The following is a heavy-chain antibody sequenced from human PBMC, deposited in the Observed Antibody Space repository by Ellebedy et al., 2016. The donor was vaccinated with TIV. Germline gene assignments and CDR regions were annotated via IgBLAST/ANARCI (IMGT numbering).Heavy chain of an antibody. V-gene: IGHV4-59*01. CDR2: IYYGGST. CDR3: ARGVTTVVN. D-gene: IGHD4-23*01. CDR1: GGSISSYY. J-gene: IGHJ4*02. Sequence: SETLSLTCTVSGGSISSYYWSWIRQPPGKGLEWIGYIYYGGSTNYNPSLKSRVTISVDTSKNQFSLKLSSVTAADTAVYYCARGVTTVVNWGQGTLVTVSS.